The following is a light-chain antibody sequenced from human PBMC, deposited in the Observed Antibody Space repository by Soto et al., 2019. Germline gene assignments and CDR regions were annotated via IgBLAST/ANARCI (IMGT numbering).Light chain of an antibody. V-gene: IGLV2-14*01. CDR1: SSDVGGYNY. CDR3: SSYTSSSTLVV. Sequence: QSVLTQPASVSGSPGQSITISCTGTSSDVGGYNYVSWYQQHPGKAPKLMIYDVSKRPSGVSNRFSGSKSGNTASLTISGIQAEDEADYYCSSYTSSSTLVVFGGGTKVTVL. CDR2: DVS. J-gene: IGLJ2*01.